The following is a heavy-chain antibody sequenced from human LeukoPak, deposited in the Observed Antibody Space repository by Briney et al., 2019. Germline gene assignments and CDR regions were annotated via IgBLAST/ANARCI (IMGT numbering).Heavy chain of an antibody. CDR2: IYSGGST. D-gene: IGHD2-21*01. V-gene: IGHV3-66*01. CDR1: GFTFSAYA. CDR3: ARAYSHAFDP. Sequence: GGSLSLSCEASGFTFSAYAMTWVRQAPGKGLEWVSVIYSGGSTYYADSVKGRITISRDTSKNTLYLQINSLRAEDTAVYYCARAYSHAFDPWGQGTLVTVSS. J-gene: IGHJ5*02.